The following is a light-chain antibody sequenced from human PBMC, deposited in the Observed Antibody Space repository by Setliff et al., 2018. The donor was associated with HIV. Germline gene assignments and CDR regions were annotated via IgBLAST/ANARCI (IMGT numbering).Light chain of an antibody. V-gene: IGLV2-11*01. CDR2: DVS. CDR1: SSDVGAYNY. CDR3: CSYAGTYTSYWI. Sequence: QSALTQPRSVSGSPGQSATISCTGTSSDVGAYNYVSWYQQHPGKAPKLMIYDVSNRPSGVPDRFSGSKSGNTASLTISGLQAEDEADYYCCSYAGTYTSYWIFGGGTKVTVL. J-gene: IGLJ3*02.